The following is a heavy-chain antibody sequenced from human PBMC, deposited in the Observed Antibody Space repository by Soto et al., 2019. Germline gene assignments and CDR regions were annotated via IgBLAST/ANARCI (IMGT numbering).Heavy chain of an antibody. Sequence: GASVKVSCKVSAYRLTEISLHWVRQAAGIGLEWMGGLDREGGETIYAQKFQGRVTMTEDTSVDTAYMELSSLRSEDTAIYYCVIFYYYYGMDVWGQGTTVTVSS. CDR2: LDREGGET. CDR1: AYRLTEIS. CDR3: VIFYYYYGMDV. V-gene: IGHV1-24*01. J-gene: IGHJ6*02.